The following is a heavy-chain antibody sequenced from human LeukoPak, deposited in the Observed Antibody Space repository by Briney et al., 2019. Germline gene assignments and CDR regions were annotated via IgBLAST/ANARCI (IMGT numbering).Heavy chain of an antibody. Sequence: ASETLSLTCAVSGGSISSYYWSWIRQPPGKGLEWIEYIYYSGSTNYNPSLKSRVTISVDTSKNQFSLKLSSVTAADTAVYYCARYTSSTSHYYYYYMDVWGKGTTVTVSS. D-gene: IGHD2-2*01. CDR2: IYYSGST. CDR1: GGSISSYY. CDR3: ARYTSSTSHYYYYYMDV. J-gene: IGHJ6*03. V-gene: IGHV4-59*01.